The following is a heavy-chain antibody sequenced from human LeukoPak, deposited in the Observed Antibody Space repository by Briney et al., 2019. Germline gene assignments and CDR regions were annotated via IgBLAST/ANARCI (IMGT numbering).Heavy chain of an antibody. CDR2: IDRSGST. J-gene: IGHJ5*02. V-gene: IGHV4-30-2*01. Sequence: SETLSLTCTVSGGSITSGDYSWSWIRQPPGKGLEWIGYIDRSGSTYYNPSLKSRVSISIDRDKNQFSLKLSSVTAAATAMYFCARANSGYDGGLWFDPWGQGPLVTVSS. CDR1: GGSITSGDYS. CDR3: ARANSGYDGGLWFDP. D-gene: IGHD5-12*01.